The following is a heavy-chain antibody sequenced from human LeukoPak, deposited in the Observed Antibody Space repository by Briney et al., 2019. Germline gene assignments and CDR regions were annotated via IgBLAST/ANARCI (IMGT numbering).Heavy chain of an antibody. V-gene: IGHV4-59*01. CDR2: IYYSGST. J-gene: IGHJ6*03. CDR3: ARIYGDYSHLRFSYYYYYMDV. CDR1: GGSISSYY. D-gene: IGHD4-17*01. Sequence: PSQTLSLTCTVSGGSISSYYWSWIRQPPGKGLEWIGYIYYSGSTNYNPSLKSRVTISVDTSKNQFSLKLSSVTAADTAVYYCARIYGDYSHLRFSYYYYYMDVWGKGTTVTVSS.